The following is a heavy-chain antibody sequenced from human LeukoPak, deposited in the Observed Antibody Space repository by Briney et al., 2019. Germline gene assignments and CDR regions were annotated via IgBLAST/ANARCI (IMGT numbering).Heavy chain of an antibody. CDR3: AREFRQTYSSGWSLDY. Sequence: GGSLRLSCTVSGFTVSNNYMSWVRQAPGKGLGWVSVIYGGRNNTVYADSVKGRFTISRDNSRNTIYLQIDSLRAEDTATYYCAREFRQTYSSGWSLDYWGQGTLVTVSS. V-gene: IGHV3-53*01. J-gene: IGHJ4*02. CDR1: GFTVSNNY. D-gene: IGHD6-19*01. CDR2: IYGGRNNT.